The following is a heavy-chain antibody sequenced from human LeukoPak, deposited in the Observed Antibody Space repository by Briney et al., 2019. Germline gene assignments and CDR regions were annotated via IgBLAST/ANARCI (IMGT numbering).Heavy chain of an antibody. J-gene: IGHJ6*02. CDR2: IYYSGST. CDR1: SGSVSSGSSY. Sequence: SETLSLTCTVSSGSVSSGSSYWTWIRQPPGKGLEWIGYIYYSGSTNYSPSLKSRVTISVDTSKNQFSLKLSSVTAADTAVYYCAGDFRGYYYYGMDVWGQGTTVTVSS. CDR3: AGDFRGYYYYGMDV. V-gene: IGHV4-61*01.